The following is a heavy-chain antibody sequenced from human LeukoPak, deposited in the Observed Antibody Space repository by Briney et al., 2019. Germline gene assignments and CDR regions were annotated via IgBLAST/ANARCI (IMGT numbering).Heavy chain of an antibody. CDR2: IIPIFGTA. CDR3: ARDSGGYDYVWGSYRYCTMDY. CDR1: GGTFSSYA. J-gene: IGHJ4*02. D-gene: IGHD3-16*02. V-gene: IGHV1-69*13. Sequence: GASVKVSCKASGGTFSSYAISWVRQAPGQGLEWLGGIIPIFGTANYAQKFQGRVTITADESTSTAYMELSSLRSEDTAVYYCARDSGGYDYVWGSYRYCTMDYWGQGTLVTVSS.